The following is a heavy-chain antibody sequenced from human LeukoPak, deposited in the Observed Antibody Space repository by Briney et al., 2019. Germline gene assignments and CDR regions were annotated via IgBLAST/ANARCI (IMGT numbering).Heavy chain of an antibody. D-gene: IGHD6-13*01. Sequence: GGSLRLSCAASGFTFSSYSMNWVRQAPGKGLEWVSSISSSSSYIYYADSVKGRFTISRDNAKNSLYLQMNSLRAEDTAVYYCARALAAAGPYTYYFDYWGQGTLVTVSS. CDR2: ISSSSSYI. V-gene: IGHV3-21*01. CDR1: GFTFSSYS. CDR3: ARALAAAGPYTYYFDY. J-gene: IGHJ4*02.